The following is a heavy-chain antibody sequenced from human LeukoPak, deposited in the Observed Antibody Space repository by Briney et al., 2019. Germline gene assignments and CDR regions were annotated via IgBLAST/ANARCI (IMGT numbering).Heavy chain of an antibody. V-gene: IGHV5-51*01. CDR2: IYSGDSDT. CDR3: ARVRVDTVYDAFDY. CDR1: GFTYTRYW. J-gene: IGHJ4*02. D-gene: IGHD5/OR15-5a*01. Sequence: GESLKISCQGSGFTYTRYWIARVRQMPGEGLEWMVIIYSGDSDTRYSPSFEGHVTISADKTVNTAYLQWTSLKASDTAMYYCARVRVDTVYDAFDYWGQGTLLIVSS.